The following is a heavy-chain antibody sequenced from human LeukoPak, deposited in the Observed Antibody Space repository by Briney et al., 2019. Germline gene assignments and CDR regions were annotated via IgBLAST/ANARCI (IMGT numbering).Heavy chain of an antibody. Sequence: SETLSLTCAVYGGSFSGYYWSWIRQPPGKWLEWIGEINHSGSTNYNPSLKSRVTISVDTSKNQFSLKLSSVTAADTAVYYCARDGEWLDAFDIWGQGTMVTVSS. CDR2: INHSGST. V-gene: IGHV4-34*01. J-gene: IGHJ3*02. CDR3: ARDGEWLDAFDI. CDR1: GGSFSGYY. D-gene: IGHD5-12*01.